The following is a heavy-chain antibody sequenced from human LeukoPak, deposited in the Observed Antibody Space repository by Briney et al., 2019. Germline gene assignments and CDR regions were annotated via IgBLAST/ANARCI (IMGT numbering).Heavy chain of an antibody. CDR3: GGSGWYVGAFDI. J-gene: IGHJ3*02. Sequence: PSETLSLTCAVSGGSISSSNWWSWVRQPPGKGLEWIGEIYHSGSTNYNPSLKSRVTISVDKSKNQFSLKLSSVTAADTAVYYCGGSGWYVGAFDIWGQGTMVTVSS. V-gene: IGHV4-4*02. D-gene: IGHD6-19*01. CDR2: IYHSGST. CDR1: GGSISSSNW.